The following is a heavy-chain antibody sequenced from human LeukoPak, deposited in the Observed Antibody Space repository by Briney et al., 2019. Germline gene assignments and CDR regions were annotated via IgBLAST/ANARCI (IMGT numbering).Heavy chain of an antibody. D-gene: IGHD5-12*01. CDR3: VKDLEWLRFDFDY. V-gene: IGHV3-30*18. CDR1: GFSFSNYG. J-gene: IGHJ4*02. Sequence: PGGSLRLSCAGSGFSFSNYGIHWVRQAPGNGLEWVAVISYDGSNKYYADSVKGRFTISRDNSRNTVYLQIDSLRGEDTAVYYCVKDLEWLRFDFDYWGQGTLVTVSS. CDR2: ISYDGSNK.